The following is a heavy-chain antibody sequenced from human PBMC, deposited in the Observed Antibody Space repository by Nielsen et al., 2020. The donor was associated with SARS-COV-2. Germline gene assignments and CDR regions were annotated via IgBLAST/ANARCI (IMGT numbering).Heavy chain of an antibody. CDR3: SIWFGELSLYYYYGMDV. Sequence: ASVKVSCKASGYTFTGYYMHWVRQAPGKGLEWMGWINPNSGGTNYAQKFQGRVTMTRDTSISTAYMELSRLRSDDTAVYYCSIWFGELSLYYYYGMDVWGQGTTVTVSS. J-gene: IGHJ6*02. D-gene: IGHD3-10*01. CDR2: INPNSGGT. V-gene: IGHV1-2*02. CDR1: GYTFTGYY.